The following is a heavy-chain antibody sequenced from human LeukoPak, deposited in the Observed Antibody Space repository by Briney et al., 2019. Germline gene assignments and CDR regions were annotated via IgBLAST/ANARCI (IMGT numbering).Heavy chain of an antibody. D-gene: IGHD6-13*01. CDR3: ASGPYPAAGTDHQFDY. J-gene: IGHJ4*02. Sequence: SETLSLTCTVSGASISSYYWSWIRQPPGKGLDWMGYIYSRGSTHYNPSLKSRVTISVDTSKNQFSLKLSSVTAADTAVYYCASGPYPAAGTDHQFDYWGQGTLVTVSS. V-gene: IGHV4-59*01. CDR2: IYSRGST. CDR1: GASISSYY.